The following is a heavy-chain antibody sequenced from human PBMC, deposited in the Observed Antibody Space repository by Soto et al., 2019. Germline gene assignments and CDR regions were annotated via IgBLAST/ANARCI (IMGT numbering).Heavy chain of an antibody. V-gene: IGHV4-34*01. Sequence: QVQLQQWGAGLLKPSETLSLTCAVYGGSFSGYYWSWIRQPPGKGLEWIGEINHSGSTNYNPSLKSRFTISVDTSKNQFSLKLSSVTAADTAVYYCASLYYYGSGSYYTTYYYYYGMDVWGQGTTVTVSS. D-gene: IGHD3-10*01. CDR2: INHSGST. CDR1: GGSFSGYY. CDR3: ASLYYYGSGSYYTTYYYYYGMDV. J-gene: IGHJ6*02.